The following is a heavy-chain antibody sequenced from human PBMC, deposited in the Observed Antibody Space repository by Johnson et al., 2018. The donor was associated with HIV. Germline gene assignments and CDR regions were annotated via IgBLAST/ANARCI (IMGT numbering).Heavy chain of an antibody. CDR2: IWEDGGET. Sequence: VQLVESGGGLVQPGGSQRLSCVASGFTFSAYWMAWVRQAPGQGLEWVANIWEDGGETKYADSVKGRYTIYRVNAKNSLYLQRSSLTAEDTAMYYCARVKQWLIRGGTDAFDIWGPGTMVIVSS. CDR3: ARVKQWLIRGGTDAFDI. D-gene: IGHD6-19*01. J-gene: IGHJ3*02. V-gene: IGHV3-7*03. CDR1: GFTFSAYW.